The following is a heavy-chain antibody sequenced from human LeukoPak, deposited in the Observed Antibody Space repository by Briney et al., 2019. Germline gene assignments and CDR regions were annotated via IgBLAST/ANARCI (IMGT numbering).Heavy chain of an antibody. V-gene: IGHV1-18*01. J-gene: IGHJ6*02. CDR2: ISAYNGNT. Sequence: ASVKVSCKASGYTFTSYGISWVRQAPGQGLEWRGWISAYNGNTNYAQKLQGRVTMTTDTSTSTAYMELRSLRSDDTAVYYCARGEPGIAVARYYYYGMDVWGQGTTVTVSS. CDR1: GYTFTSYG. D-gene: IGHD6-19*01. CDR3: ARGEPGIAVARYYYYGMDV.